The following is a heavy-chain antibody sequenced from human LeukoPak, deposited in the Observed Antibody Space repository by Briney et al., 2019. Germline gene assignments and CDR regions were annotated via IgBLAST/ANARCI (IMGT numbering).Heavy chain of an antibody. CDR2: INYSGST. CDR1: GGSMSSYY. CDR3: ARGGAGSSYNWFDP. V-gene: IGHV4-59*08. Sequence: SETLSLTCTVSGGSMSSYYWSWIRQPPGQGLGWIGYINYSGSTNYNPSLKSRVTISVDTSKNQFSLKLSSVTAAATAVYYCARGGAGSSYNWFDPWGQGTLVTVSS. D-gene: IGHD3-16*01. J-gene: IGHJ5*02.